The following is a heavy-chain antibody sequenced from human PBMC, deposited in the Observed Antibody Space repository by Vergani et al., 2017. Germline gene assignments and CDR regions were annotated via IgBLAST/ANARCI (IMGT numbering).Heavy chain of an antibody. CDR3: SRGRGDSFGYSDY. J-gene: IGHJ4*02. D-gene: IGHD5-18*01. V-gene: IGHV3-49*04. CDR2: IRNKAYGGTT. CDR1: GFSFGDYA. Sequence: EVQLVESGGGLVPPGRSLRLSCAASGFSFGDYAMTWVRQAPGKGLEWVAFIRNKAYGGTTEYAASVKGRFTISRDDSKRLAYLQLSGLKTEDTAGYFCSRGRGDSFGYSDYWGQGTLVTVSS.